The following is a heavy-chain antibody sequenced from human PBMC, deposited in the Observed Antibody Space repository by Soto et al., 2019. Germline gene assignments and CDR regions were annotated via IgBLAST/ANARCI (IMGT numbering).Heavy chain of an antibody. D-gene: IGHD2-15*01. V-gene: IGHV3-30*18. J-gene: IGHJ4*02. CDR1: GFTFSSYG. Sequence: QVQLVESGGGVVQPGRSLRLSCAASGFTFSSYGMHWVRQAPGKGLEWVAVISYDGSNKYYADSVKGRFTISRDNSKNTLYLQMNSLRAEDTAVYYSAKDQVRVVVAAAFDYWGQGTLVTVSS. CDR3: AKDQVRVVVAAAFDY. CDR2: ISYDGSNK.